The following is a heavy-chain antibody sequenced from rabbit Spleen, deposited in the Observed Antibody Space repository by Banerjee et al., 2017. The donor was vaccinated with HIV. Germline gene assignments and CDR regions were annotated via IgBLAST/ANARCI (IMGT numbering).Heavy chain of an antibody. CDR2: VYAGSTATT. Sequence: QEQLVESGGGLVQPEGSLTLTCKASGFSFSDRDVMCWVRQAPGKGLEWIGTVYAGSTATTDYARWAKGRVTISKTSSTTVTLQMTSLTAADTATYFCARNFDLWGPGTLVTVS. V-gene: IGHV1S45*01. J-gene: IGHJ4*01. CDR1: GFSFSDRDV. CDR3: ARNFDL.